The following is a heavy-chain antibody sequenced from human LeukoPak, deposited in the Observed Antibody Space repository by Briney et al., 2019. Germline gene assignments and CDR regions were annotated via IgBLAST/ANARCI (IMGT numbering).Heavy chain of an antibody. D-gene: IGHD3-22*01. Sequence: PSETLSLTCTVPGGYITSYYWSWIRQPPGKGLQWIGYIYHHSSTNYNHSLKSRVTISVDTSKNQFSLKLSSVTAADTAVYYCAREGSSGYYFGWFDPWGQGTLVTVSS. CDR3: AREGSSGYYFGWFDP. J-gene: IGHJ5*02. CDR1: GGYITSYY. CDR2: IYHHSST. V-gene: IGHV4-59*01.